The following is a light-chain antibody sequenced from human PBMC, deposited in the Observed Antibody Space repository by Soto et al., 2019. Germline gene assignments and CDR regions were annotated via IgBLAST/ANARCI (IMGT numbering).Light chain of an antibody. CDR1: QSVSSNY. V-gene: IGKV3-15*01. Sequence: EIVLTQSPGTLSLSPGERATLSCRASQSVSSNYLAWYQQKPGQAPRLLMYGASTRATGIPARFSGSGSGTEFTLTISSLQSEDFAVYYCQQYNNWPPITFGQGTRLEI. CDR3: QQYNNWPPIT. CDR2: GAS. J-gene: IGKJ5*01.